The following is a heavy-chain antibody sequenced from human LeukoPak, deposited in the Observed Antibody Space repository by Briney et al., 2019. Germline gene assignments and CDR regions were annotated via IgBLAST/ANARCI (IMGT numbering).Heavy chain of an antibody. D-gene: IGHD5-24*01. Sequence: SETLPLTCAVYGGSCDDYYCSWIRQPPGKGLEWIGEIHPHGIFYYNSSLTSRVTISIDTPKSQFSLRLTSVTAADTAFYYCARGRDRSKAGDHWGQGSLVTVSS. CDR1: GGSCDDYY. J-gene: IGHJ4*02. V-gene: IGHV4-34*01. CDR2: IHPHGIF. CDR3: ARGRDRSKAGDH.